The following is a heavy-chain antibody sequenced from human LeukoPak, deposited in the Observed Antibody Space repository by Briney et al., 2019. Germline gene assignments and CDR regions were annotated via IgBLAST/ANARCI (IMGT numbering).Heavy chain of an antibody. CDR3: DRGYSGGDSFFNDFIYSCDS. Sequence: SQTLSLTCTVSGGSVSHCGFSWCWIRQPPGKGLEWIGFIYHNGNTYYNPSLRSRVTMSLDRSNNQFSLELTSVTAADTAVYFCDRGYSGGDSFFNDFIYSCDSWGQGTLVAVSS. CDR1: GGSVSHCGFS. CDR2: IYHNGNT. D-gene: IGHD4-23*01. J-gene: IGHJ4*02. V-gene: IGHV4-30-2*01.